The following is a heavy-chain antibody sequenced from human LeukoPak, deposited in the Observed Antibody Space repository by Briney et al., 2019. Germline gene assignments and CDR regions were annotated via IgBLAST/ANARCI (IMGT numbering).Heavy chain of an antibody. V-gene: IGHV3-74*01. CDR3: ARGADGVSSNSRGWFDP. D-gene: IGHD2-15*01. Sequence: GGSLRLSCAASGFTFSSYWMHWVRQAPGKGLVWVSRINSDGSITTYADSVRGRFTISRDNAKNSLYLQMNSLRAEDTAVYSCARGADGVSSNSRGWFDPWGQGTLVTVSS. CDR2: INSDGSIT. J-gene: IGHJ5*02. CDR1: GFTFSSYW.